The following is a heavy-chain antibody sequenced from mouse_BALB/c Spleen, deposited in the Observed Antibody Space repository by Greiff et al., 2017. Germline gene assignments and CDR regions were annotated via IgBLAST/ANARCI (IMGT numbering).Heavy chain of an antibody. CDR2: ISSGSSTI. D-gene: IGHD2-14*01. CDR1: GFTFSSFG. Sequence: EVKVEESGGGLVQPGGSRKLSCAASGFTFSSFGMHWVRQAPEKGLEWVAYISSGSSTIYYADTVKGRFTISRDNPKNTLFLQMTSLRSEDTAMYYCARSSQVRRGSAMDYWGQGTSVTVSS. V-gene: IGHV5-17*02. CDR3: ARSSQVRRGSAMDY. J-gene: IGHJ4*01.